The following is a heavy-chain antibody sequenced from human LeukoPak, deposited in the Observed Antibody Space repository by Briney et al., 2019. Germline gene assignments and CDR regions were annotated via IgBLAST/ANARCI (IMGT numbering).Heavy chain of an antibody. J-gene: IGHJ4*02. CDR3: ARTYYYESSGWKPDY. D-gene: IGHD3-22*01. Sequence: GGSLRLSCTASGFTFGDYAVTWFRQAPGKGLEWTAFIRTKAHGGTTEYAASVKGRFTISRDDSETIAYLQMNSLKTEDTAMYYCARTYYYESSGWKPDYWSQGTLVTVSS. CDR2: IRTKAHGGTT. CDR1: GFTFGDYA. V-gene: IGHV3-49*03.